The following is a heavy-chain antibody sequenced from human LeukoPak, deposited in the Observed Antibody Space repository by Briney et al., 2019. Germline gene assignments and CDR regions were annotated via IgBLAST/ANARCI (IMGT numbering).Heavy chain of an antibody. J-gene: IGHJ4*02. V-gene: IGHV3-48*03. D-gene: IGHD6-13*01. CDR3: ARRAIAEGFDY. CDR2: ISSSGRTI. CDR1: GFIFSSYE. Sequence: GGSLRLSCAVSGFIFSSYEMNWVRQAPGKGLEWVSYISSSGRTIYYADSVTGRFTISRDSAKNSLDLQMNSLRVEDTAVYYCARRAIAEGFDYWGQGTLVTVSS.